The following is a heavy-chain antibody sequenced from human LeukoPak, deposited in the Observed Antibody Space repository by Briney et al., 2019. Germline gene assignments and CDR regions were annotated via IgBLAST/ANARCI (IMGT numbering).Heavy chain of an antibody. CDR1: GYTFTSYG. CDR2: ISAYDGNT. V-gene: IGHV1-18*01. J-gene: IGHJ4*02. CDR3: ARGPATVVYADY. D-gene: IGHD2-8*02. Sequence: ASVKVSCKASGYTFTSYGISWVRQAPGQGLEWMGWISAYDGNTNYVQKLQGRVTMTTDTSTSTAYMELRSLRSDDTAVYYCARGPATVVYADYWGQGTLVTVSS.